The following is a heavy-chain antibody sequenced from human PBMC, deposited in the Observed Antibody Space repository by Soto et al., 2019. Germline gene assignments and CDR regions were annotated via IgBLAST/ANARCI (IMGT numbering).Heavy chain of an antibody. CDR1: GGSISSYY. CDR3: ARREHCSGGSCYGHWYFDL. D-gene: IGHD2-15*01. V-gene: IGHV4-59*08. Sequence: SETLSLTCTVSGGSISSYYWSWIRQPPGKGLEWIGYIYYSGSTNYNPSLKSRVTISVDTSKNQFSLKLSSVTAADTAVYYCARREHCSGGSCYGHWYFDLWGRGTLVTVSS. CDR2: IYYSGST. J-gene: IGHJ2*01.